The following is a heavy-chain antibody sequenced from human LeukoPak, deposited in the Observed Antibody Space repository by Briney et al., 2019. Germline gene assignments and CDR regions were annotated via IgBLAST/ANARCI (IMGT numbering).Heavy chain of an antibody. V-gene: IGHV3-23*01. J-gene: IGHJ4*02. CDR1: GFTFSSYV. D-gene: IGHD2/OR15-2a*01. CDR2: ISVGGGST. CDR3: VTRGTTATKYLVR. Sequence: GGSLRLSCAVSGFTFSSYVMTWVRQAPGKGLEWVSTISVGGGSTYYADSVKGRFTISRDNSKNTLHLQMNSLRVGDTAVYYCVTRGTTATKYLVRWGQRTLVTVSS.